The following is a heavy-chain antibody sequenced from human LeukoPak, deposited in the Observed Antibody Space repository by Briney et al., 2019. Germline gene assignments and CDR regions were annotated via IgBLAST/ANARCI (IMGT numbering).Heavy chain of an antibody. J-gene: IGHJ4*02. CDR3: ASGVNYFDY. Sequence: GGSLRLSCAASGFTFSSYNMKWVRQAPGKGLERVSAISSRSSYIFYADSVKGRFTNSRDNAKKSLYLQMNSLRAEDTAVYYCASGVNYFDYWGQGTLVTVSS. CDR2: ISSRSSYI. V-gene: IGHV3-21*01. CDR1: GFTFSSYN. D-gene: IGHD3-3*01.